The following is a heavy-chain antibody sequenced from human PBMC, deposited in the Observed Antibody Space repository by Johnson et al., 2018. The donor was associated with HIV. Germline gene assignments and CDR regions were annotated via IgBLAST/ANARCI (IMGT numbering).Heavy chain of an antibody. CDR1: GFTFSSYA. J-gene: IGHJ3*02. V-gene: IGHV3-23*04. CDR2: ISGSGGST. D-gene: IGHD3-10*01. Sequence: EVQLVESGGGLVQPGGSLRLSCAASGFTFSSYAMSWVRQAPGKGLEWVSAISGSGGSTYYADSVKGRFTISRDNSKNTLYLQMNSLSAEDTAVYYCAKEMEGYYGSGKGDALDIWGQGTMVTVSS. CDR3: AKEMEGYYGSGKGDALDI.